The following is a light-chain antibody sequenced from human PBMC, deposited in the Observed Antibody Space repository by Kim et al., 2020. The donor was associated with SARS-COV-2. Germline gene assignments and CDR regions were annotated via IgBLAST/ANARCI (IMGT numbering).Light chain of an antibody. CDR2: GKN. Sequence: VALVQTVRITCQGDSLRSYYASWYQQKPGQAPVRVIYGKNNRLSGIPDRFSGSSSGNTASLTITGAQAEDEADYYCNSRDSSGNRVFGGGTQLTVL. V-gene: IGLV3-19*01. CDR1: SLRSYY. J-gene: IGLJ3*02. CDR3: NSRDSSGNRV.